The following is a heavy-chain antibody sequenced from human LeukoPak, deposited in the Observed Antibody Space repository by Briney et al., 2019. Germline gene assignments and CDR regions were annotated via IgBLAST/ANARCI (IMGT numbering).Heavy chain of an antibody. Sequence: KPGGSLRLSCAASGFTFSSYSMNWVRQAPGKGLEWVSSISSSSSYIYYADSVKGRFTISRDNAKNSLYLQMNSLRAEDTAVYYCARDLTGVRGVRWLQFGIDDAFDIWGQGTMVTVSS. V-gene: IGHV3-21*01. J-gene: IGHJ3*02. CDR2: ISSSSSYI. CDR3: ARDLTGVRGVRWLQFGIDDAFDI. CDR1: GFTFSSYS. D-gene: IGHD5-24*01.